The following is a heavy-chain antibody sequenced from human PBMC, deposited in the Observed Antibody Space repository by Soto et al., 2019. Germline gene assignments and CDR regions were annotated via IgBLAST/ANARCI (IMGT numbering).Heavy chain of an antibody. J-gene: IGHJ4*02. CDR2: MNPSSGST. CDR3: ARGLELNYRGSY. Sequence: QVRLVQSGAEVKKPGASVKVSCKASGYTFTSYDINWVRQATGQGLEWMGWMNPSSGSTGYAQKFQGRVTMTRDTSISTAYMELSSLRSEGTAVYYCARGLELNYRGSYWGQGTLVTVSS. V-gene: IGHV1-8*01. D-gene: IGHD1-26*01. CDR1: GYTFTSYD.